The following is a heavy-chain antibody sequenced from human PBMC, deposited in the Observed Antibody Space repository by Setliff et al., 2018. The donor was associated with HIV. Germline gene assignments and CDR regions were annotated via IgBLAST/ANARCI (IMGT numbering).Heavy chain of an antibody. J-gene: IGHJ5*02. Sequence: SETLSLTCAVSGGSISSSNWWSWDRQPPGKGLEWIGEIELSGSSNYNPSLKSRVTISVDKSRNQFSLNLNSVTAADTAVYYCARDSSGVADYDFWSGRNWFDPWGQGILVTVSS. CDR1: GGSISSSNW. CDR2: IELSGSS. V-gene: IGHV4-4*02. CDR3: ARDSSGVADYDFWSGRNWFDP. D-gene: IGHD3-3*01.